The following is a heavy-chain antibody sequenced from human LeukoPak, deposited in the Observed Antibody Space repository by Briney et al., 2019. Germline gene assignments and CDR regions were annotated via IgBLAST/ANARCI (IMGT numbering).Heavy chain of an antibody. V-gene: IGHV4-59*08. CDR3: ARQGIAVAGFDY. CDR2: IYYSGST. D-gene: IGHD6-19*01. Sequence: PSETLSLTCTVSGGSISSYYWSWIRQPPGKGLEWIGYIYYSGSTNYNPSLKSRVTISVDTSKNQFSLKLSSVTAADTAVYYCARQGIAVAGFDYWGQGTPVTVSS. CDR1: GGSISSYY. J-gene: IGHJ4*02.